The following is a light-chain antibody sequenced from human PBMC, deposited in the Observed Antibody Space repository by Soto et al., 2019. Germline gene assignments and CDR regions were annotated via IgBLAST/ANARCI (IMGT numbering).Light chain of an antibody. CDR2: DVS. Sequence: QSALTQPRSVSGSPGQSVTISCTGTSSDVGGYNYVCWYQQHPGKAPKLMIYDVSKRPSGVPDRFSGSKSGNTASLTISGLQAEDEADYYCCSYAGSPYVFGTGTKLTVL. J-gene: IGLJ1*01. CDR3: CSYAGSPYV. CDR1: SSDVGGYNY. V-gene: IGLV2-11*01.